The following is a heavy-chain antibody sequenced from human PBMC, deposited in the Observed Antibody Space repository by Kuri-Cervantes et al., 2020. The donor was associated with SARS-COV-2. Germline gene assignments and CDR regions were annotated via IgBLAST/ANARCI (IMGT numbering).Heavy chain of an antibody. CDR3: AKDPTATTEYYYAMDV. CDR2: ISGSGTGA. J-gene: IGHJ6*02. CDR1: GFSSSGYA. Sequence: GGSLRLSCAASGFSSSGYAMSWVRQAPGKGLEWVSVISGSGTGAYYADSVKGRFTISRDNSKNTLYLQMNSLRAEDTAVYFCAKDPTATTEYYYAMDVWGQGTTVTVSS. D-gene: IGHD1-7*01. V-gene: IGHV3-23*01.